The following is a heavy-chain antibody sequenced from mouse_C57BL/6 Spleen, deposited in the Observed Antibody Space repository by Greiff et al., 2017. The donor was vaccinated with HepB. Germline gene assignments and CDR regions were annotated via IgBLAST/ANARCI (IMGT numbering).Heavy chain of an antibody. V-gene: IGHV5-4*01. Sequence: EVQLQESGGGLVKPGGSLKLSCAASGFTFSSYAMSWVRQTPEKRLEWVATISDGGSYTYYPDNVKGRFTISRDNAKNNLYLQMSHLKSEDTAMYYCARDGLSNSFDYWGQGTTLTVSS. CDR1: GFTFSSYA. CDR3: ARDGLSNSFDY. D-gene: IGHD1-1*01. J-gene: IGHJ2*01. CDR2: ISDGGSYT.